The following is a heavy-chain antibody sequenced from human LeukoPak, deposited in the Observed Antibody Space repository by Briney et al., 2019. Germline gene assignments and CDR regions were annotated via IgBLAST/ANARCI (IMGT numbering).Heavy chain of an antibody. V-gene: IGHV3-23*01. Sequence: SGGSLRLSCAASGFTFSSYAMSWVRQAPGKGLEWVSAISGSGGSTYYADSVKGRFTISRDNFKNTLYLQMNSLRAEDTAVYYCARDGDSSGWPNDDYWGQGTLVTVSS. D-gene: IGHD6-19*01. CDR1: GFTFSSYA. CDR2: ISGSGGST. CDR3: ARDGDSSGWPNDDY. J-gene: IGHJ4*02.